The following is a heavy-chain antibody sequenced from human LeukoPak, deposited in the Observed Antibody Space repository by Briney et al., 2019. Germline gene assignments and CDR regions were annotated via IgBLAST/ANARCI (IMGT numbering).Heavy chain of an antibody. Sequence: PSETLSLTCTDSGGSISSSSYYWRWMRQPPGEGREGGGCIYYSGCTDYNLSLEGRVTIHVDTSKNQFSLKLVYVTAADTGVYYWARHEGGVVIPLFDIWAQGTVVTVSS. CDR3: ARHEGGVVIPLFDI. D-gene: IGHD3-3*01. CDR1: GGSISSSSYY. CDR2: IYYSGCT. V-gene: IGHV4-39*01. J-gene: IGHJ3*02.